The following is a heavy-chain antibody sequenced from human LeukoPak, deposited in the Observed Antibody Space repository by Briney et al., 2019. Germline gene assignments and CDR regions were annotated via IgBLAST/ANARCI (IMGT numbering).Heavy chain of an antibody. CDR1: GYTFTSYG. CDR2: ISAYNGNT. J-gene: IGHJ5*02. D-gene: IGHD1-26*01. CDR3: ARGIVGATSYSYWFDP. V-gene: IGHV1-18*01. Sequence: ASVKVSCKASGYTFTSYGISWVRQAPGQGLEWMGWISAYNGNTNYAQKLQGRVTMTRNTSISTAYMELSSLRSEDTAVYYCARGIVGATSYSYWFDPWGQGTLVTVSS.